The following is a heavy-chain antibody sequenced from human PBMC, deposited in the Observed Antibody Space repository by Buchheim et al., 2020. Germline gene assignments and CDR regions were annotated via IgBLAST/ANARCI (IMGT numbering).Heavy chain of an antibody. J-gene: IGHJ4*02. V-gene: IGHV1-46*04. CDR1: GYTFISYH. D-gene: IGHD6-6*01. CDR3: ARDHRAAHDY. CDR2: INPYSGDT. Sequence: QVQVVQSGAEVKKPGASVKVSCKASGYTFISYHIHWVRQAPGQGLEWMGMINPYSGDTTYARRLQGRVIMTRDTSTNTEYMELTSLRSDDTGTYYCARDHRAAHDYWGQGTL.